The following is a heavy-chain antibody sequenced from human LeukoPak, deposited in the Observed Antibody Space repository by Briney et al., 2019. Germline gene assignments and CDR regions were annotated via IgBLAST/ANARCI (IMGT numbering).Heavy chain of an antibody. CDR1: GFTLSNYW. Sequence: GGSLRLSCAASGFTLSNYWIHWVRQAPGKGLVWVAYINSDGSRTSYADSVKGRFTISRDNAKNTVRLLMNSLRVEDTAVYYCARPGPYSSGWYQDFDYWGQGTLVTVSS. D-gene: IGHD6-19*01. CDR3: ARPGPYSSGWYQDFDY. V-gene: IGHV3-74*01. CDR2: INSDGSRT. J-gene: IGHJ4*02.